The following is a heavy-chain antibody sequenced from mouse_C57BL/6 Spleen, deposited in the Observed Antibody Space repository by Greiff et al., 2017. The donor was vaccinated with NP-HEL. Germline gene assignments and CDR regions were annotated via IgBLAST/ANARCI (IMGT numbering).Heavy chain of an antibody. Sequence: VQLQQSGPELVKPGASVKISCKASGYAFSSSWMNWVKQRPGKGLEWIGRIYPGGGDTNYNGKFKGKATLTADKSSSTAYMQLSSLTSEDSAVYFCANYYGSSYNWYFDVGGTGTTVTVAS. V-gene: IGHV1-82*01. J-gene: IGHJ1*03. CDR2: IYPGGGDT. CDR3: ANYYGSSYNWYFDV. CDR1: GYAFSSSW. D-gene: IGHD1-1*01.